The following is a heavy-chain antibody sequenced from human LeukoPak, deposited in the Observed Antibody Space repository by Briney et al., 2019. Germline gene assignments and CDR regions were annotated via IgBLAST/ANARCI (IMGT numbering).Heavy chain of an antibody. D-gene: IGHD1-26*01. V-gene: IGHV3-9*01. CDR3: ARVGATDAFDI. Sequence: GGSLRLSCAASGFTFDGYAMHWVRQAPGKGLEWVSGISWNSGSIGYADSVKGRFTISRDNAKNSLYLQMNSLRAEDTALYYCARVGATDAFDIWGQGTMVTVSS. J-gene: IGHJ3*02. CDR1: GFTFDGYA. CDR2: ISWNSGSI.